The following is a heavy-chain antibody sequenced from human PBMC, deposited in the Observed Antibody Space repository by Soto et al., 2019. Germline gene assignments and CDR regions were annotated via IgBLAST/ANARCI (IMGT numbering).Heavy chain of an antibody. V-gene: IGHV3-23*01. Sequence: EVQLLESGGGLVQPGGSLRLSCAASGFTFSSYVMSWVRQAPGKGLEWVSAISGSGGSTYYADSVKGRFTISRDNSKNTLYLQMNSLRAEDTAVYYCAKVVAAAGTFDYWGQGTLVTVSS. D-gene: IGHD6-13*01. CDR2: ISGSGGST. CDR3: AKVVAAAGTFDY. J-gene: IGHJ4*02. CDR1: GFTFSSYV.